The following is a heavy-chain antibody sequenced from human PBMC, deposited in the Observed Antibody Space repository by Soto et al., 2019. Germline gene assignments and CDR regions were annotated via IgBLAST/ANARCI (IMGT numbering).Heavy chain of an antibody. V-gene: IGHV1-69*12. J-gene: IGHJ6*02. CDR2: IIPIFGTA. CDR3: ARERGSPRRDGYKYRVLDYYEGMDV. Sequence: QVQLVQSGAEVKKPGSSVKVSCKASGGTFSSYAISWVRQAPGQGLEWMGGIIPIFGTANYAQKFQGRVTITADEPTRTAYMELRSRRSEDTAGYYGARERGSPRRDGYKYRVLDYYEGMDVWGQGTTVNVSS. D-gene: IGHD5-12*01. CDR1: GGTFSSYA.